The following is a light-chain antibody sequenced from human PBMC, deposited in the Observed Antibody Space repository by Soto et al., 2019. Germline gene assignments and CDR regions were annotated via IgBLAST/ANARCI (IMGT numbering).Light chain of an antibody. V-gene: IGKV3D-15*01. CDR3: QQYNNWWT. Sequence: EIVLTQSPATLSSSPGERATLSCRASQSVSGYIGWYQQKPGQAPRLLIYADSNRATGIPARFIGNGSGTEFTLTISSLQSEDFAVYYCQQYNNWWTFGQGTKVDIK. CDR1: QSVSGY. J-gene: IGKJ1*01. CDR2: ADS.